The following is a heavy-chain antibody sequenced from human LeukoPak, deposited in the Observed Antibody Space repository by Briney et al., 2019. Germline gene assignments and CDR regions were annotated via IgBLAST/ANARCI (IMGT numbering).Heavy chain of an antibody. CDR3: ARRDFGSARYFFDY. J-gene: IGHJ4*02. V-gene: IGHV5-51*01. CDR2: IYPVDSDT. Sequence: TGESLKISCKASGYRFTTDYIGWVRQMPGKGLEWMGIIYPVDSDTTYSPSFRGQVTISADKSINTAYLQWSSLKASDTAMYYCARRDFGSARYFFDYWGQGTLVTVSS. D-gene: IGHD3-10*01. CDR1: GYRFTTDY.